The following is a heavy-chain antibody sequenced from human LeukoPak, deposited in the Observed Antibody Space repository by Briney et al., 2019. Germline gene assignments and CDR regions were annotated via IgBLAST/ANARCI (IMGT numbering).Heavy chain of an antibody. Sequence: PSETLSLTCTVSGGPISSGSYYWSWIRQPAGKGLEWIGRIYTSGTTNYNPSLKSRVTISLDTSKNQFSLMLSSVTAADTAVYYCARAYPDCRSTSCYSGWFDPWGQGTLVTVSS. V-gene: IGHV4-61*02. D-gene: IGHD2-2*01. J-gene: IGHJ5*02. CDR3: ARAYPDCRSTSCYSGWFDP. CDR1: GGPISSGSYY. CDR2: IYTSGTT.